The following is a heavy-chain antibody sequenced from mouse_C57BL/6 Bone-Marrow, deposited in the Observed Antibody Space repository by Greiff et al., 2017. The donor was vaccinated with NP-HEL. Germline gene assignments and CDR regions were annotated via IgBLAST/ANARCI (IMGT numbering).Heavy chain of an antibody. CDR2: ISDGGSYT. Sequence: EVKLMESGGGLVKPGGSLKLSCAASGFTFSSYAMSWVRQTPEKRLEWVATISDGGSYTYYPDNVKGRFTISRDNAKNNLYLQMSHLKSEDTAMYYCARAGFWYFDVWGTGTTVTVSS. CDR3: ARAGFWYFDV. CDR1: GFTFSSYA. V-gene: IGHV5-4*03. J-gene: IGHJ1*03.